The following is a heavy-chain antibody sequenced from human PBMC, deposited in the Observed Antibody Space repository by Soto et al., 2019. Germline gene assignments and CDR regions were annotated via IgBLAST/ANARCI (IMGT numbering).Heavy chain of an antibody. CDR1: GFTFSSYA. Sequence: GGSLRLSCAASGFTFSSYAMSWVRQAPGKGLEWVSAISGSGGSTYYADSVKGRFTISRDNSKNTLYLQMNSLRAEDTAVYYCVKPFTPIVATISYYMDVWGKGTTVTVSS. CDR3: VKPFTPIVATISYYMDV. D-gene: IGHD5-12*01. V-gene: IGHV3-23*01. CDR2: ISGSGGST. J-gene: IGHJ6*03.